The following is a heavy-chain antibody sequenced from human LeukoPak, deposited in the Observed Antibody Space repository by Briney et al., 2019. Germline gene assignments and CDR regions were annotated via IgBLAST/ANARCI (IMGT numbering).Heavy chain of an antibody. CDR3: VRDADGGNSWFDS. D-gene: IGHD4-23*01. CDR1: GFFFSTHS. CDR2: ISSSNGDI. Sequence: PGGSLRLSCAASGFFFSTHSMNWVRQAPGKGLEWVSWISSSNGDIYYADSVRGRFTISRDYAKNSLYLQMNSLRAEDTAVYSCVRDADGGNSWFDSWGQGTLVTVSS. V-gene: IGHV3-21*01. J-gene: IGHJ5*01.